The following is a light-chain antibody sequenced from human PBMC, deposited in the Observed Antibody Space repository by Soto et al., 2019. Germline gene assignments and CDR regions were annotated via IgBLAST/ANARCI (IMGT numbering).Light chain of an antibody. Sequence: AFQLTQSPSSLSASVGDRVTITCRASQDITSALAWYQQKPGKAPNLLIYAASSLKSGVPSRFSGSGSVTDFTLTISSLQPEDFATYYCQQFNSYVITFGQGTRLE. V-gene: IGKV1-13*02. CDR2: AAS. J-gene: IGKJ5*01. CDR1: QDITSA. CDR3: QQFNSYVIT.